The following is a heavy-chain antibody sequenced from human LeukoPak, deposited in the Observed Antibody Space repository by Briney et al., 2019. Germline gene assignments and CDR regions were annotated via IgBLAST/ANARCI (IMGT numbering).Heavy chain of an antibody. V-gene: IGHV3-23*01. CDR1: GITFSNYG. D-gene: IGHD3-10*01. CDR2: ISDSGGRT. CDR3: AKRGVVIRVILVGFHKEAYYFDS. Sequence: PGGSLRLSCAVSGITFSNYGMSWVRQAPGKGLEWVAGISDSGGRTNYADSVKGRFTISRENSKNTLYLQMNSLRAEDTAVYFCAKRGVVIRVILVGFHKEAYYFDSWGQGALVTASS. J-gene: IGHJ4*02.